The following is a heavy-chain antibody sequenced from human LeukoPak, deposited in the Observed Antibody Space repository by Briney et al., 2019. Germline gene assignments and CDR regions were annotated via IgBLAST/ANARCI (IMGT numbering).Heavy chain of an antibody. CDR3: AKVKVNYYDSTSYFDY. V-gene: IGHV3-21*01. D-gene: IGHD3-22*01. J-gene: IGHJ4*02. CDR2: ISSSSSYI. CDR1: GFTFSSYS. Sequence: GGSLRLSCAASGFTFSSYSMNWVRQAPGKGLEWVSSISSSSSYIYYADSVKGRFTISRDNAKNSLYLQMNSLRAEDSAVYYCAKVKVNYYDSTSYFDYWGQGTLVTVSS.